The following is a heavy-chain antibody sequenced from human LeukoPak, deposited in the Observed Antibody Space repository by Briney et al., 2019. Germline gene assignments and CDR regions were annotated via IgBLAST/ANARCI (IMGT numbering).Heavy chain of an antibody. CDR1: GGSINNGDYY. Sequence: SETLSLTCTVSGGSINNGDYYWGWIRQPPGTGLEWIGSIYHSGKTYYNPSLKSRVTISVDTSKNQFSLKVNSVTAADTAVCYCARDPQETYDRYFDYWGQGTLVTVSS. V-gene: IGHV4-39*07. CDR3: ARDPQETYDRYFDY. D-gene: IGHD5-12*01. J-gene: IGHJ4*02. CDR2: IYHSGKT.